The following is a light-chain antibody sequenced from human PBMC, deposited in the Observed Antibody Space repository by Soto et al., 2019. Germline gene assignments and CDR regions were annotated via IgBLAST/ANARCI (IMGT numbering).Light chain of an antibody. V-gene: IGKV1-39*01. Sequence: DSQMSLPPSSVSAAVGDRVTIPGRANQSSSRYLNWYQQKPGKAHNLLIYGAYSMQSEVQSRFSGSGSGTDFTLTITSLQPEDFATYYCKQSYGTPITFGQGTRLEIK. CDR2: GAY. CDR3: KQSYGTPIT. J-gene: IGKJ5*01. CDR1: QSSSRY.